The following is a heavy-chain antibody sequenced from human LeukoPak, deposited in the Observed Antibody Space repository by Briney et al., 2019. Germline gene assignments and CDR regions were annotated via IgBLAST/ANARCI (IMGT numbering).Heavy chain of an antibody. V-gene: IGHV3-30-3*01. J-gene: IGHJ4*02. D-gene: IGHD6-19*01. CDR3: ARDLNIAVAQVQGDY. CDR1: GFTFSSYA. Sequence: GGSLRLSCAASGFTFSSYAMHWVRQAPGKGLEWVAVISYDGSNKYYADSVKGRFTISRDNSKNTLYLQMNSLRAEDTAAYYCARDLNIAVAQVQGDYWGQGTLVTVSS. CDR2: ISYDGSNK.